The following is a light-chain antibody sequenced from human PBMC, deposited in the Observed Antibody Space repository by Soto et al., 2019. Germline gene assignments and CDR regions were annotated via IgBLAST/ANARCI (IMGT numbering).Light chain of an antibody. V-gene: IGKV3-20*01. Sequence: EIVLTQSPGTLSLSPGERGTLSCRASQTVNSNYLAWYQRKPGQAPRLLIYGASNRATDIPHRFSGSGSGTVFTLTITRLEPEDFAVYYCQQYGSSPQTFGQGTKVDIK. CDR1: QTVNSNY. CDR2: GAS. CDR3: QQYGSSPQT. J-gene: IGKJ1*01.